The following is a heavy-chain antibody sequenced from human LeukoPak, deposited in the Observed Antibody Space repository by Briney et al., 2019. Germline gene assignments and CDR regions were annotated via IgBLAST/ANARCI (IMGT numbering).Heavy chain of an antibody. J-gene: IGHJ5*02. V-gene: IGHV4-39*01. CDR1: GGSISSSGYY. Sequence: SETLSLTCTVSGGSISSSGYYWGWIRQPPGKGLEWIASIYYSGSTYYKPSLKSRVTISVDTSKNQLSLKLSSLTAADTAVYYCARHEYSGSYYGLSWFDPWGQGTLVTVSS. CDR3: ARHEYSGSYYGLSWFDP. D-gene: IGHD1-26*01. CDR2: IYYSGST.